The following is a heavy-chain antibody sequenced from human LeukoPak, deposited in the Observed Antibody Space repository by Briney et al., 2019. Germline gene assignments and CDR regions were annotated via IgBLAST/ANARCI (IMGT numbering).Heavy chain of an antibody. V-gene: IGHV3-48*03. CDR1: GITFSSYG. CDR2: ISSTGGTT. Sequence: GGSLRLSCAASGITFSSYGMSWVRQAPGKGLEWVSSISSTGGTTYYADSVKGRFTISRDNSKNSLYLQMNSLRAEDTAVYYCARVMEYCYYYMDVWGKGTTVTISS. CDR3: ARVMEYCYYYMDV. J-gene: IGHJ6*03. D-gene: IGHD3-10*01.